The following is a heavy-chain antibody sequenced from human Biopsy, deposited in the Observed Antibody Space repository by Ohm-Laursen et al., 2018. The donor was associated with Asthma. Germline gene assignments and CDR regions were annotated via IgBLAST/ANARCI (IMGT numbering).Heavy chain of an antibody. J-gene: IGHJ4*02. V-gene: IGHV4-59*01. D-gene: IGHD2-21*02. CDR2: VYYSGST. CDR1: GGSINNFY. CDR3: TRGVDRVTGLLDHFDS. Sequence: GTLSLTCTVSGGSINNFYWSWIRHPPGKGLESIGHVYYSGSTNYNPSLKSRVTISIDASKNQFSLKLTSVTAAEPAVYYCTRGVDRVTGLLDHFDSWGQGTLVTVSS.